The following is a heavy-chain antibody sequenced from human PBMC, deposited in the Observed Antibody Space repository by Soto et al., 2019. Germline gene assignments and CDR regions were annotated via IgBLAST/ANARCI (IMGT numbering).Heavy chain of an antibody. V-gene: IGHV5-51*01. D-gene: IGHD6-6*01. CDR3: ARQAPWSIAARPGGFYGMDV. CDR1: GYSFTSYW. Sequence: PGESLKISCTASGYSFTSYWLGWLRQMPGKGLESMGIIYPGDSDTRYSPSFQGQVTISADKSISTAYLQWSSLKASDTAMYYCARQAPWSIAARPGGFYGMDVWGQGTTVSVS. J-gene: IGHJ6*02. CDR2: IYPGDSDT.